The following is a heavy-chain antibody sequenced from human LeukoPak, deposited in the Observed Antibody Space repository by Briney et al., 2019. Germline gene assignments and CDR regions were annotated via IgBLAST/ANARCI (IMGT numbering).Heavy chain of an antibody. D-gene: IGHD2-21*01. CDR3: ARPDGCGGDCSGAFDI. CDR1: GDSISRGSYY. J-gene: IGHJ3*02. V-gene: IGHV4-39*01. CDR2: IYSSGST. Sequence: SETLSLTCTVSGDSISRGSYYWDWIRQPPGKGLDWIGSIYSSGSTYYNPSLKSRVTISVDTSKNQFSLKLSSVTAADTAVYYCARPDGCGGDCSGAFDIWGQGTMVTVSS.